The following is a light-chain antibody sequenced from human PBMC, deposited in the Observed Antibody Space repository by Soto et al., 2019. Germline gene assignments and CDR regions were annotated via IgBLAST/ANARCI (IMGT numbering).Light chain of an antibody. CDR3: AAWDDSLNGVV. CDR1: SSNIGSNI. V-gene: IGLV1-44*01. Sequence: QSVLTQPPSASGTPGQRVTISCSGSSSNIGSNIVNWYQQLPGTAPKLLIYSNNRRPSGVPDRLSGSKSGTSASLAISGLQSEDEADYYCAAWDDSLNGVVFGGGTKLTVL. CDR2: SNN. J-gene: IGLJ2*01.